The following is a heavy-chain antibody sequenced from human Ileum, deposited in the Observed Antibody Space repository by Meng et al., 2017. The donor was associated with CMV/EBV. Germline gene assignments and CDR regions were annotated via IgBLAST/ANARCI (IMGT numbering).Heavy chain of an antibody. CDR3: ARGSSSWAFDY. CDR2: VYSSGST. V-gene: IGHV4-4*07. D-gene: IGHD2-2*01. Sequence: QVQLQESGPGLVKPSETLSLTCTFSGGSTSGYYWSWIRQPATKGLEWIGRVYSSGSTDYNPSLQSRVTMSVDTSKNQFSLKLSSVTAADTAVYYCARGSSSWAFDYWGQGTLVTVSS. CDR1: GGSTSGYY. J-gene: IGHJ4*02.